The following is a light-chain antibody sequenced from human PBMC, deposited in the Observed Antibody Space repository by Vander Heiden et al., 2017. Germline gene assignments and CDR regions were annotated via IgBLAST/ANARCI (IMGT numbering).Light chain of an antibody. CDR3: MQALQSPLT. Sequence: EIVMTQSPLSLPVTPGEPASTPCTSGRSPLHSNGYNVLDWYLQKPGPSPQLLICLGSNRACGVPDRFRGSRSGTDFTLKMSRVGAGDVGFYYCMQALQSPLTFGGGTKVEIK. V-gene: IGKV2-28*01. CDR1: RSPLHSNGYNV. CDR2: LGS. J-gene: IGKJ4*01.